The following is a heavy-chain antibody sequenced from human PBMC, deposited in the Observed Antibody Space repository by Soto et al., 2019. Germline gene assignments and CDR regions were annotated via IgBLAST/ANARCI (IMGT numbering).Heavy chain of an antibody. Sequence: QVQLVQSGAEVKKPRSSVKVSCKASGGTFSSYAISWVRQAPGQGLEWMGGIIPIFGTANYAQKFQGRVTLTADESTSPAYMELSSLRSEDTAVYYCARHVPAACYYDGMDVWGQGTTVTVSS. CDR1: GGTFSSYA. D-gene: IGHD2-2*01. J-gene: IGHJ6*02. CDR3: ARHVPAACYYDGMDV. V-gene: IGHV1-69*12. CDR2: IIPIFGTA.